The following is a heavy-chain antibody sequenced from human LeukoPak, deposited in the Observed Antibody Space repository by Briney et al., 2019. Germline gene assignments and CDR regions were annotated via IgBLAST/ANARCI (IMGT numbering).Heavy chain of an antibody. CDR1: GFTVSTNY. D-gene: IGHD6-13*01. CDR3: AKGEYSSSWLFDY. CDR2: ISGSGGST. J-gene: IGHJ4*02. Sequence: GGSLRLSCAASGFTVSTNYMSWVRQAPGKGLEWVSAISGSGGSTYYADSVKGRFTISRDNSKNTLYLQMNSLRAEDTAVYYCAKGEYSSSWLFDYWGQGTLVTVSS. V-gene: IGHV3-23*01.